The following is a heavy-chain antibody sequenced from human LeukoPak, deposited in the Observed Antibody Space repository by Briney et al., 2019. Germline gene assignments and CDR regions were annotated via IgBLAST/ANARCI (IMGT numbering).Heavy chain of an antibody. D-gene: IGHD2-15*01. J-gene: IGHJ5*02. V-gene: IGHV1-8*01. CDR3: ARGKYCSGGSCYSRGNWFDP. Sequence: ASVTVSCTASGYTFASYDINWVRQATGQGLEWMGWTNPNSGNTGYTQKFQGRVTMTRNTSISTAYMELSSLRSEDTAVYYCARGKYCSGGSCYSRGNWFDPWGQGTLVTVSS. CDR2: TNPNSGNT. CDR1: GYTFASYD.